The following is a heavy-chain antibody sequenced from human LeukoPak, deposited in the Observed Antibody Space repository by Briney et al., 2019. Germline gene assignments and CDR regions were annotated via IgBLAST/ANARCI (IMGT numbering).Heavy chain of an antibody. CDR2: IYTSGST. CDR3: ARGSRDGYNWVNFDY. V-gene: IGHV4-4*07. Sequence: SETLSLTCTVSGGSISSYYWSWIRQPAGKGLEWIGRIYTSGSTNYNPSLKSRATISVDKSKNQFSLKLSSVTAADTAVYYCARGSRDGYNWVNFDYWGQGTLVTVSS. D-gene: IGHD5-24*01. CDR1: GGSISSYY. J-gene: IGHJ4*02.